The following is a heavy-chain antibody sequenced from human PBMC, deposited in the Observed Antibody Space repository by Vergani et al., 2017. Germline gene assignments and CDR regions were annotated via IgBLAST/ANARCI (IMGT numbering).Heavy chain of an antibody. CDR3: AKGPRYQLLYVGVLDY. CDR2: ISWNSGSI. D-gene: IGHD2-2*02. Sequence: EVQLVESGGGLVQPGRSLRLSCAASGFTFDDYAMHWVRQAPGKGLEWVSGISWNSGSIGYADSVKGRFTISRDNAKNSLYLQRNSLRAEDTALYYCAKGPRYQLLYVGVLDYWGQGTLVTVSS. CDR1: GFTFDDYA. V-gene: IGHV3-9*01. J-gene: IGHJ4*02.